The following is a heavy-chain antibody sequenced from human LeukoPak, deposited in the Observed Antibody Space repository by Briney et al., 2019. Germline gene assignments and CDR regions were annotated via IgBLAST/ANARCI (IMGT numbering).Heavy chain of an antibody. CDR2: ISSSSSYI. CDR3: ARDGVAAADLYYYYYGMDV. Sequence: PGGSLRLSCAASGVTFSSYAMNWIRQAPGKGLEWVSSISSSSSYIYYADSVKGRFTISRDNAKNSLYLQMNSLRAEDTAVYYCARDGVAAADLYYYYYGMDVWGQGTTVTVSS. J-gene: IGHJ6*02. D-gene: IGHD6-13*01. V-gene: IGHV3-21*01. CDR1: GVTFSSYA.